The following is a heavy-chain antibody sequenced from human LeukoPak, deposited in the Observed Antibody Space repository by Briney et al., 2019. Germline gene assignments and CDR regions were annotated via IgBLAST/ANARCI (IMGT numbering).Heavy chain of an antibody. D-gene: IGHD6-13*01. CDR3: ARDSFDAYSSSWDQFDY. Sequence: PSETLSLTCTVSGGSISSSSYYWGWIRQPPGKGLEWIGSIYYSGSSYYNPSLKSRVTISVDTSKNLFSLKLSSVTAADTAVYYCARDSFDAYSSSWDQFDYWGQGTLVTVSS. J-gene: IGHJ4*02. V-gene: IGHV4-39*02. CDR2: IYYSGSS. CDR1: GGSISSSSYY.